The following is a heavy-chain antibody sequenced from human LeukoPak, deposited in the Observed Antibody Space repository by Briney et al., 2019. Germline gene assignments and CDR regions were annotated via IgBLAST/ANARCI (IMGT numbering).Heavy chain of an antibody. CDR3: ARGSMIVVVISHHFDY. Sequence: SETLSLTCAVYGGSFSGYYWSWIRQPPGKGLEWIGEINHSGSTNYNPSLKSRVTISVDTSKNQFSLKLSSVTAADTAVYYRARGSMIVVVISHHFDYWGQGTLVTVSS. CDR1: GGSFSGYY. J-gene: IGHJ4*02. V-gene: IGHV4-34*01. CDR2: INHSGST. D-gene: IGHD3-22*01.